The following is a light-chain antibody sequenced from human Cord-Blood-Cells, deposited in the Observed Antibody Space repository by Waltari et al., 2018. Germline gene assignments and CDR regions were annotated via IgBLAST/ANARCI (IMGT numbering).Light chain of an antibody. CDR1: QSISSY. CDR2: AAS. CDR3: QQSYSTTWT. V-gene: IGKV1-39*01. Sequence: DIQMTQSPSSLSASVGDRVTITCRASQSISSYLNWYQQKPGKAPKLLIYAASSLQSGVPSRLSGSVSVTDFTLTISSLQPEDFATYYCQQSYSTTWTFGQVTKVEIK. J-gene: IGKJ1*01.